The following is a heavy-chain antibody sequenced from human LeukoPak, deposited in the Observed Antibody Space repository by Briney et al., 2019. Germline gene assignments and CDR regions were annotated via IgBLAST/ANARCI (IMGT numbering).Heavy chain of an antibody. CDR3: ARDLSNWNEAGGTC. Sequence: GGSLRLSCAASGFTFSGYWMHWVRQAPGKGLVWVSRINSDGSSTNYADSVKGRFTISRDNAKNMLYLQMSSLRAEDTAVYYCARDLSNWNEAGGTCWGQGTLVTVSS. J-gene: IGHJ4*02. CDR1: GFTFSGYW. V-gene: IGHV3-74*01. CDR2: INSDGSST. D-gene: IGHD1-20*01.